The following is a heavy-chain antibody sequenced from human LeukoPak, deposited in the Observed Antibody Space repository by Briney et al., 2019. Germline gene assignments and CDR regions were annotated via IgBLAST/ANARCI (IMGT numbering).Heavy chain of an antibody. D-gene: IGHD6-6*01. CDR3: ARAPPYSSASWGYYGMDV. J-gene: IGHJ6*02. Sequence: AGGSLRLSCAASGFTFSSYDMHWARQTTGKGLEWVSSIGIAGDTYYPGSVKGRFTISRENAKNSLYLQMNSLRAGDTAVYYCARAPPYSSASWGYYGMDVRGQGTTVTVSS. V-gene: IGHV3-13*01. CDR1: GFTFSSYD. CDR2: IGIAGDT.